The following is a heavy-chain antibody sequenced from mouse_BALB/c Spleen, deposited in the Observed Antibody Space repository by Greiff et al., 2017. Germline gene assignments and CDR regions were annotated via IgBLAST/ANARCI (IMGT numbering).Heavy chain of an antibody. V-gene: IGHV5-4*02. CDR3: ARDEDSSGAMDY. Sequence: EVQRVESGGGLVKPGGSLKLSCAASGFTFSDYYMYWVRQTPEKRLEWVATISDGGSYTYYPDSVKGRFTISRDNAKNNLYLQMSSLKSEDTAMYYCARDEDSSGAMDYWGQGTSVTVSS. CDR1: GFTFSDYY. J-gene: IGHJ4*01. D-gene: IGHD3-2*01. CDR2: ISDGGSYT.